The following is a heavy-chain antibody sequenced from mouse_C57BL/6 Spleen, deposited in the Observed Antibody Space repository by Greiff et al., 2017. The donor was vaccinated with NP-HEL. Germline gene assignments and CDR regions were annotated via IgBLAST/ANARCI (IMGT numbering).Heavy chain of an antibody. CDR3: ARSGYDGRRYWYFDV. CDR1: GYAFSSSW. Sequence: VKLVESGPELVKPGASVKISCKASGYAFSSSWMNWVKQRPGKGLEWIGRIYPGDGDTNYNGKFKGKATLTADKSSSTAYMQLSSLTSEDSAVYFCARSGYDGRRYWYFDVWGTGTTVTVAS. D-gene: IGHD1-1*01. V-gene: IGHV1-82*01. CDR2: IYPGDGDT. J-gene: IGHJ1*03.